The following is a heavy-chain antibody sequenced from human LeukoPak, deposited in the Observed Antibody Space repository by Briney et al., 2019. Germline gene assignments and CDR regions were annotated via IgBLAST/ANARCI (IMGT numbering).Heavy chain of an antibody. V-gene: IGHV1-18*01. CDR3: ARVRQDYDFWSGYYPHWFDP. Sequence: GASVKVSCKASGGTFSSYAISWVRQAPGQGLEWMGWISAYNGNTNYAQKLQGRVTMTTDTSTSTAYMELRSLRSDDTAVYYCARVRQDYDFWSGYYPHWFDPWGQGTLVTVSS. J-gene: IGHJ5*02. D-gene: IGHD3-3*01. CDR1: GGTFSSYA. CDR2: ISAYNGNT.